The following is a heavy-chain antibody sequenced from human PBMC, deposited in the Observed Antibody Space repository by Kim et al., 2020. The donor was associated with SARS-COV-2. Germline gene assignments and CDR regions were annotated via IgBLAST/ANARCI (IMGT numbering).Heavy chain of an antibody. CDR1: GGSISSGGYY. CDR3: ARFPLPGYYDSSGYYDHMDV. CDR2: IYYSGST. Sequence: SETLSLTCTVSGGSISSGGYYWSWIRQHPGKGLEWIGYIYYSGSTYYNPSLKSRVTISVDTSKNQFSLKLSSVTAADTAVYYCARFPLPGYYDSSGYYDHMDVWGQGTTVTVSS. D-gene: IGHD3-22*01. V-gene: IGHV4-31*03. J-gene: IGHJ6*02.